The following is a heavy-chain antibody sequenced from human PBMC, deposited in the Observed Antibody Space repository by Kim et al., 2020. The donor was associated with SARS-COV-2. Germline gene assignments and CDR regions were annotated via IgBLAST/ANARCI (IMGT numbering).Heavy chain of an antibody. J-gene: IGHJ4*02. V-gene: IGHV4-39*01. CDR3: ARHETPEMATAN. D-gene: IGHD2-21*02. CDR2: IFYSGSS. Sequence: SETLSLICSVSGGSINTSIHYWGWIRQPPGKGLEWLASIFYSGSSYYNPSLKSRVTISVDTSKSQFSLKVRSVTAADSAVYYCARHETPEMATANWGQGTLVTVSS. CDR1: GGSINTSIHY.